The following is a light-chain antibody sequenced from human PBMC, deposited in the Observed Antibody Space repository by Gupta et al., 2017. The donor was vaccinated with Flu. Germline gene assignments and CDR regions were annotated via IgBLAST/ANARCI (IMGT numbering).Light chain of an antibody. V-gene: IGKV3-15*01. CDR1: QSVSSN. J-gene: IGKJ1*01. CDR2: GAS. Sequence: EIVMTQSPATLSMSPGERATLSCRASQSVSSNVAWYQQKPGQAPRLLIYGASTRATGIPVRFSGGGSGTEFTLTISSLQSEDFAIYYCQQDSNWPRTFGQGTKVEIK. CDR3: QQDSNWPRT.